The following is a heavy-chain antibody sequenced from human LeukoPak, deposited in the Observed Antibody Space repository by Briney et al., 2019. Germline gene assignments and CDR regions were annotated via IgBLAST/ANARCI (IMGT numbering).Heavy chain of an antibody. J-gene: IGHJ6*03. CDR3: ARAVAGSPYYYYYMDV. V-gene: IGHV4-61*05. CDR2: IYYSGST. D-gene: IGHD6-19*01. Sequence: SETLSLTCTVSGGSISSSSYYWGWIRQPPGKGLEWIGYIYYSGSTNYNPSLKSRVTISVDTSKNQFSLKLSSVTAADTAVYYCARAVAGSPYYYYYMDVWGKGTTVTVSS. CDR1: GGSISSSSYY.